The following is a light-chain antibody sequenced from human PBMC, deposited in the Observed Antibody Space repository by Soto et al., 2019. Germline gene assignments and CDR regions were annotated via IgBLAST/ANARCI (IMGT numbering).Light chain of an antibody. Sequence: DIQMTQSPSTLSASIGDRVTITCRASESIRTWLAWYQHKPGKAPKFLIYDASSLESGVPSRFSGSGSGTEFTLNLSNMQPDDFAAYFCQQYNNYPRTFGQGTKVEIK. J-gene: IGKJ1*01. CDR2: DAS. CDR3: QQYNNYPRT. CDR1: ESIRTW. V-gene: IGKV1-5*01.